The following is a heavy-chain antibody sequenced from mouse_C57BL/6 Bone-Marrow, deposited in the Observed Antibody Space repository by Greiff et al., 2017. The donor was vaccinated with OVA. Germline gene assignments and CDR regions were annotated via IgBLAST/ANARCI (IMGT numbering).Heavy chain of an antibody. J-gene: IGHJ4*01. CDR3: VLLRAMDY. D-gene: IGHD2-1*01. V-gene: IGHV1-61*01. CDR1: GYTFTSYW. Sequence: QVQLKQPGPELVRPGSSVKLSCKASGYTFTSYWMDWVKQRPGQGLEWIGNIYPSDSETHYNQKFKDKATLTVDKSSSTAYMQLSSLTSEDSAVYYCVLLRAMDYWGQGTSVTVSS. CDR2: IYPSDSET.